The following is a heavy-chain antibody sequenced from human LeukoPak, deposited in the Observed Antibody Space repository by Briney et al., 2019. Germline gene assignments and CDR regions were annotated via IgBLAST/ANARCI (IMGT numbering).Heavy chain of an antibody. CDR1: GFTFSSYA. V-gene: IGHV3-23*01. Sequence: PGGSLRLSCAASGFTFSSYAMSWVRQAPGKGLDWVSVISDSGGDTFYADSVKGRFTISRDNSKNTLYLQMNSLRAEDTAVYYCAKGGQGSGYSGLDFWGQGTLVTVSS. J-gene: IGHJ4*02. CDR3: AKGGQGSGYSGLDF. CDR2: ISDSGGDT. D-gene: IGHD6-25*01.